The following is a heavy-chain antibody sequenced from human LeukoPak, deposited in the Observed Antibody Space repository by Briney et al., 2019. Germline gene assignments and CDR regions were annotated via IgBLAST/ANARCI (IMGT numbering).Heavy chain of an antibody. J-gene: IGHJ4*02. CDR1: GFTFSDYY. V-gene: IGHV3-11*01. CDR2: ISSSGSTI. CDR3: AREIYGDYNFDY. D-gene: IGHD4-17*01. Sequence: GGSLRLSCAPSGFTFSDYYMSWIRQAPGKGLEWVSYISSSGSTIYYADSVKGRFTISRDNAKNSLYLQMNSLRAEDTAMYYCAREIYGDYNFDYWGQGTLVTVSS.